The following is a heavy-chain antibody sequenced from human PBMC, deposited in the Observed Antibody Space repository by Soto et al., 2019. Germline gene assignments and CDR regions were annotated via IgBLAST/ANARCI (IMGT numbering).Heavy chain of an antibody. J-gene: IGHJ3*02. V-gene: IGHV1-18*04. Sequence: ASVKGSCKASGFSFSDYFMPWVRHARGQGLEWIGWISAYNGNTKYAQKLQGRVTMTTDTSTSTAYMELRSLRSDDTAVYYCARNQLWIQLWVVTDAFDIWGQGTMVTVSS. CDR1: GFSFSDYF. D-gene: IGHD5-18*01. CDR2: ISAYNGNT. CDR3: ARNQLWIQLWVVTDAFDI.